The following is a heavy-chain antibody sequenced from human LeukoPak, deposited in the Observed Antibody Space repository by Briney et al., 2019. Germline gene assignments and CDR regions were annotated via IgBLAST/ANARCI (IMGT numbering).Heavy chain of an antibody. CDR2: ISSSSSYI. CDR1: GFTFSSYS. Sequence: PGGSLRLSCAASGFTFSSYSMNWVRQAPGKGLEWVSSISSSSSYIYYADSVKGRFTISRDNSKNTVYLEMNSLRAEDTAVYYCVKGGRGADCIFDYWGQGTLVTVSS. CDR3: VKGGRGADCIFDY. V-gene: IGHV3-21*04. J-gene: IGHJ4*02. D-gene: IGHD2-21*02.